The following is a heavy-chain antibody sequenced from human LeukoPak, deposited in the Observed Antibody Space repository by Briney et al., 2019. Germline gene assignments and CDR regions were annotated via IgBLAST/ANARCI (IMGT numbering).Heavy chain of an antibody. CDR1: GGSISSYY. V-gene: IGHV4-59*01. Sequence: SETLSLTCTVSGGSISSYYWSWIRQPPGKGLEWIGYIYYSGSTNYNPSLKSRVTISVDTSKNQFSLKLSSVTAADTAVYYCARDRRDIVVEPAAMDYYYYGMDVWGKGTTVTVSS. CDR3: ARDRRDIVVEPAAMDYYYYGMDV. J-gene: IGHJ6*04. D-gene: IGHD2-2*01. CDR2: IYYSGST.